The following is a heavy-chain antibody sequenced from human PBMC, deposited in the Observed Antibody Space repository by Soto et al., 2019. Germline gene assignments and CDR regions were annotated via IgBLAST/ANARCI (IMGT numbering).Heavy chain of an antibody. V-gene: IGHV4-59*11. J-gene: IGHJ1*01. D-gene: IGHD1-26*01. Sequence: SETLSLTCTLSGGSINTHHWSWVRQSPGKGLEWIGYVHYTGTTKYSPSFTSRVTISIGTSKTQFFLKLTSVSTADTAVYYCARLYGGYTGVWVQGTPVTVSS. CDR1: GGSINTHH. CDR2: VHYTGTT. CDR3: ARLYGGYTGV.